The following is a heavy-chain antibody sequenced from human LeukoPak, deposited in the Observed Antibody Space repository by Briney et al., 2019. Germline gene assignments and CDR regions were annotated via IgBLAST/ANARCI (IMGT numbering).Heavy chain of an antibody. CDR1: TFTFSSYE. J-gene: IGHJ4*02. V-gene: IGHV3-48*03. Sequence: GGSLRLSCAASTFTFSSYEMNWVRQAPGKGLEWVSYIYSSGGNIYYADSVKGRFTISRDNAKNSLYLQMNSLRVEDTAVYYCAREGADGYNVGFDYWGQGTLVTVSS. CDR3: AREGADGYNVGFDY. D-gene: IGHD5-24*01. CDR2: IYSSGGNI.